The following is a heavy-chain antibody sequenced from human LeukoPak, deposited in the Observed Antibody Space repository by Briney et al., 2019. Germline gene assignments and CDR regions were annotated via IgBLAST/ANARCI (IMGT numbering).Heavy chain of an antibody. CDR3: ARGGGLDV. J-gene: IGHJ6*02. D-gene: IGHD3-16*01. CDR1: GFTFSSYS. CDR2: INHNGNVN. V-gene: IGHV3-7*03. Sequence: GGSLRLSCAASGFTFSSYSMNWARQTPGKGLEWVASINHNGNVNYYVDSVKGRFTISRDNAKNSLYLQMSNLRAEDTAVYFCARGGGLDVWGQGATVTVSS.